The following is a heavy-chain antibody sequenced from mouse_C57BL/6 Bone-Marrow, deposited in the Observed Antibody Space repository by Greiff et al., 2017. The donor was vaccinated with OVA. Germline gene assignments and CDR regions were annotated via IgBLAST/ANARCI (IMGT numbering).Heavy chain of an antibody. D-gene: IGHD1-1*01. CDR1: GFTFSDYY. CDR3: ARDRHYYYGSSYGYWYFDV. CDR2: INSDGSST. Sequence: DVKLVESEGGLVQPGSSMKLSCTASGFTFSDYYMAWVRQVPEKGLEWVANINSDGSSTYYMDSLKSRFIISIDNAKNILYLQLSRLKSEDTATYYCARDRHYYYGSSYGYWYFDVWGTGTTVTVSS. J-gene: IGHJ1*03. V-gene: IGHV5-16*01.